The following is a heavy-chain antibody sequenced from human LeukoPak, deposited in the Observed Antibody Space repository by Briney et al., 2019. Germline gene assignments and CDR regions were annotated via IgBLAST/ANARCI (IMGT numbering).Heavy chain of an antibody. CDR1: GFTFSNAW. CDR2: IKRKSDGRTT. J-gene: IGHJ4*02. V-gene: IGHV3-15*01. CDR3: TTDLFLLFC. Sequence: GGSLRLSCAASGFTFSNAWMSWVRQAPGKGLEWVGRIKRKSDGRTTEYAAPVKRRFTISRDHSKDTLYLQMNSLKTHDTAVYYCTTDLFLLFCWVQRTLVTVSS. D-gene: IGHD2-8*02.